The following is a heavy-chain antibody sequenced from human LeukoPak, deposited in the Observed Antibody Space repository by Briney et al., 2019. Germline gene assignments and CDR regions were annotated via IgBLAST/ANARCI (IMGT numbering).Heavy chain of an antibody. V-gene: IGHV4-4*07. J-gene: IGHJ4*02. CDR3: ARAPSSSSRPFDY. Sequence: SETLSPTCTVSGGSISSYYWSWIRQPAGKGLEWIGRIYTSGNTNYNPSLKSRLNMSVDTSKNWFSLKLSSVTAADTALYYCARAPSSSSRPFDYWGQGTLVTVSS. D-gene: IGHD6-6*01. CDR2: IYTSGNT. CDR1: GGSISSYY.